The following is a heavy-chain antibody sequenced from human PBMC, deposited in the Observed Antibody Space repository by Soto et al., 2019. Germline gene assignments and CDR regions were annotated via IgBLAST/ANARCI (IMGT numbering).Heavy chain of an antibody. CDR1: GYTFTSYG. D-gene: IGHD3-3*01. CDR3: ARDKWDDFWSGYSYNWFDP. Sequence: APVKFSCKASGYTFTSYGISCVRKKPGQGLEWMGWISAYNGNTNYAQKLQGRVTMTTDTSTSTAYMELRSLRSDDTAVYYCARDKWDDFWSGYSYNWFDPWGQGTLVTVSS. V-gene: IGHV1-18*01. CDR2: ISAYNGNT. J-gene: IGHJ5*02.